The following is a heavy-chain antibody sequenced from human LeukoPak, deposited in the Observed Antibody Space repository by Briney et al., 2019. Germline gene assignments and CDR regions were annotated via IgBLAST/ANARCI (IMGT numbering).Heavy chain of an antibody. Sequence: SQTLSLTCTVSGGSISSGNYYWSWIREPPVKGLEWIEHVYYGGSTYYNLSRKSRVTVSADTSENQLSLKVSSVTAADTAVYYCARLFGVMRDFDYWGQGTLVTVSS. CDR2: VYYGGST. CDR1: GGSISSGNYY. V-gene: IGHV4-30-4*08. D-gene: IGHD3-3*01. CDR3: ARLFGVMRDFDY. J-gene: IGHJ4*02.